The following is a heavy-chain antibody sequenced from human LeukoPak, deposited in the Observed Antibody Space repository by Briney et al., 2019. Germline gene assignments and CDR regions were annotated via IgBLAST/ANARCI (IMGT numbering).Heavy chain of an antibody. J-gene: IGHJ4*02. Sequence: GGSLRLSCAASGFTFSGYAMNWVRQAPGKGLEWVSSISDSGGSTYSADSVKGRFTISRDNSKNKLYLQMNSLRAEDTAVYYCASIVGGNSYFDSWGQGTLVTVSS. CDR3: ASIVGGNSYFDS. D-gene: IGHD4-23*01. V-gene: IGHV3-23*01. CDR1: GFTFSGYA. CDR2: ISDSGGST.